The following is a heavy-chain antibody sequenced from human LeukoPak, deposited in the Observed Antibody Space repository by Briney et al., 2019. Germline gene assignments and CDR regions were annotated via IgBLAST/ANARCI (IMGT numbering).Heavy chain of an antibody. CDR2: INSDGSST. V-gene: IGHV3-74*01. CDR3: ATSTYCIRGICYSRTFQY. Sequence: GGSLRLSCAASGFTFSSYWMHWVRQAPGKGLVWVSRINSDGSSTNYADSVKGRFTISRDNAKNTLYLQMNSLRAEDTAVYYCATSTYCIRGICYSRTFQYWGQGTLVTVSS. J-gene: IGHJ4*02. D-gene: IGHD2-15*01. CDR1: GFTFSSYW.